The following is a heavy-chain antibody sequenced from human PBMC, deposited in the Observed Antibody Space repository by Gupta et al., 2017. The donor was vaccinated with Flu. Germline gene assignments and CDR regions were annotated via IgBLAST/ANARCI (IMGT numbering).Heavy chain of an antibody. Sequence: GGYYWSWIRQHPGKGLEWIGYIYYSGSTYYNPSLQSRVTLSVDTSKNQVSLKLSSVNAADTAVYYCAGGFSRVIGAAGGQFGFDPGGPGTL. CDR3: AGGFSRVIGAAGGQFGFDP. J-gene: IGHJ5*02. V-gene: IGHV4-31*02. CDR2: IYYSGST. CDR1: GGYY. D-gene: IGHD6-13*01.